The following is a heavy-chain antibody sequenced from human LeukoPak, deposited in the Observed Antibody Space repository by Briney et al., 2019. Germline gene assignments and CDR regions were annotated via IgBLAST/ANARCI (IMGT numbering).Heavy chain of an antibody. CDR2: ISAYNGNT. J-gene: IGHJ4*02. D-gene: IGHD3-9*01. V-gene: IGHV1-18*04. Sequence: GASVKVSCKASGYTFTSYGISWVRQAPGQGLEWMGWISAYNGNTNNAQKLQGRVTMTTDTSTSTAYMELRSLRSDDTAVYYCARDTPGIRYFDWLEAPDYWGQGTLVTVSS. CDR3: ARDTPGIRYFDWLEAPDY. CDR1: GYTFTSYG.